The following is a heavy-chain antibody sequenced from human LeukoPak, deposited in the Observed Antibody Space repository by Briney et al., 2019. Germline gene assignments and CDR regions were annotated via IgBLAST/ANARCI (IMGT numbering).Heavy chain of an antibody. J-gene: IGHJ4*02. V-gene: IGHV3-23*01. D-gene: IGHD3-16*01. CDR2: ISGSGGST. CDR1: GFTCSSYA. CDR3: AKEKIGDRVPYFDY. Sequence: GGSLRLSCAASGFTCSSYAMSWVRQAPGKGLEWVSAISGSGGSTYYADSMKGRFTISRDNSKNTLYLQMNSLRAEDTAVYYCAKEKIGDRVPYFDYWCQGTLVIVSS.